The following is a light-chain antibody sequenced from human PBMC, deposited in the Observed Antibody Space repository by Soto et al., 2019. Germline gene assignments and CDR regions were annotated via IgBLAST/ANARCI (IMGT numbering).Light chain of an antibody. V-gene: IGLV3-21*04. Sequence: SYELIQPPSVSVAPGKTARISCGGNNIGSNTVHWYQQKPCQAPVLVIYYDSHRPSGIPERFCGSNSGNTATLTISRVEAGDEADYFCQVWDSTSDHPVFGGGTQLTVL. CDR1: NIGSNT. J-gene: IGLJ2*01. CDR2: YDS. CDR3: QVWDSTSDHPV.